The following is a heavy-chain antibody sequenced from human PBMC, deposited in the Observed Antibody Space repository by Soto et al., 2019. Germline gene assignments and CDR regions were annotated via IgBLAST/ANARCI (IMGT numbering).Heavy chain of an antibody. D-gene: IGHD1-7*01. V-gene: IGHV6-1*01. Sequence: QVQLQESGPGLVKPSQTLSLTCVISGDSVSSNSAAWNWIRQSPSRGLEWLGRTYYRTRWYYDYAGSERSRITVNPDTSKNQFSLQLTSVTPEDTAVYYCAGTTSHYWYYMDVWGKGTTVTVSS. CDR3: AGTTSHYWYYMDV. CDR2: TYYRTRWYY. J-gene: IGHJ6*03. CDR1: GDSVSSNSAA.